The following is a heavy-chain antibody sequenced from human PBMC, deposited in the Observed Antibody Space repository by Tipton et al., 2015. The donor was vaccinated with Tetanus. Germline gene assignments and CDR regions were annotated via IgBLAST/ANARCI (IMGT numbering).Heavy chain of an antibody. D-gene: IGHD2-2*01. V-gene: IGHV4-30-4*01. Sequence: LRLSCSVSGDSIRSEGYYWGWIRQSPGKGLEWLGYIYYSGSTYNNPSLKSRVSISLDASKNQFSLSLNSVTAADSATYYCARLTCSSPSCYYYYYYYVDVWGTGTAVAVSS. J-gene: IGHJ6*03. CDR2: IYYSGST. CDR1: GDSIRSEGYY. CDR3: ARLTCSSPSCYYYYYYYVDV.